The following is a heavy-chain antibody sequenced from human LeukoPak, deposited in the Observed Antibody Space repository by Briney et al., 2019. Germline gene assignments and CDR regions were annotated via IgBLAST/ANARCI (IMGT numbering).Heavy chain of an antibody. J-gene: IGHJ4*02. CDR2: ISGSGGST. CDR1: GFTFSSYA. D-gene: IGHD2-2*01. CDR3: AKVLRRLVVPAATLDY. V-gene: IGHV3-23*01. Sequence: GGSLRLSCAASGFTFSSYAMSWVRQAPGKGLEWVSAISGSGGSTYYADSVKGRFTISRDNSKNTLYLQMNSLRAEDTAVYYCAKVLRRLVVPAATLDYWGQGALVTVSS.